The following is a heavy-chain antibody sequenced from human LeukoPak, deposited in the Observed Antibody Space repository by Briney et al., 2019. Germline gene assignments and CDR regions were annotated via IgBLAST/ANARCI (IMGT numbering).Heavy chain of an antibody. J-gene: IGHJ4*02. V-gene: IGHV4-34*01. CDR3: ARRLGIARRTLDY. Sequence: SETLSLTCVVSGGSLTDCHWNWIRQSPGKGLEWIGEISHSGSTTYNPSLKSRVTISVDTSKNQFSLKLSSVTAADTAVYYCARRLGIARRTLDYWGQGTLVTVSS. CDR2: ISHSGST. D-gene: IGHD6-13*01. CDR1: GGSLTDCH.